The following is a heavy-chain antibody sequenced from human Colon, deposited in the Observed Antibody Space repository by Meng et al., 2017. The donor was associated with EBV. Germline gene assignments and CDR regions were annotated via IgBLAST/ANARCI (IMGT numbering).Heavy chain of an antibody. V-gene: IGHV4-61*01. CDR2: IYYIGGT. D-gene: IGHD3-10*01. Sequence: QLQLQEPGPGLVKPSGTLSLTCPVSGASVATGRYYWSWIRQPPGKGLEWIAYIYYIGGTNYNPSLKSRLTISLDTSKNQFSLSLRSVTAADTAVYYCARVSGRSFDPWGQGTLVTVSS. J-gene: IGHJ5*02. CDR3: ARVSGRSFDP. CDR1: GASVATGRYY.